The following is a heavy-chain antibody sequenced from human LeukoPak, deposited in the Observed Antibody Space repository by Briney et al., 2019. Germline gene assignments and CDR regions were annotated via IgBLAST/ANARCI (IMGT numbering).Heavy chain of an antibody. CDR2: INHSGNT. V-gene: IGHV4-34*01. CDR1: GGSFSGYY. CDR3: AGAYGDYYYYYMDV. Sequence: AETLSLTCAVYGGSFSGYYWSWIRQPPGKGREWIGEINHSGNTNYNPSLKSRVTISVDTSKNQFSLKLSSVTAADTAVYYCAGAYGDYYYYYMDVWGKGTTVTVSS. J-gene: IGHJ6*03. D-gene: IGHD4-17*01.